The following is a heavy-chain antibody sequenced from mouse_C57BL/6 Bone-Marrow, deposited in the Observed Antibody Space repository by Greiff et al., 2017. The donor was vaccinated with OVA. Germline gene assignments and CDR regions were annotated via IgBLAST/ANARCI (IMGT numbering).Heavy chain of an antibody. CDR2: IDPANGNT. CDR3: ARGGTAQATFYYAMDY. Sequence: EVKLQESVAELVRPGASVKLSCTASGFNIKNTYMHWVKQRPEQGLEWIGRIDPANGNTKYAPKFQGKATITADTSSNTAYLQLSSLTSEDTAIYYCARGGTAQATFYYAMDYWGQGPSVTVSS. CDR1: GFNIKNTY. V-gene: IGHV14-3*01. J-gene: IGHJ4*01. D-gene: IGHD3-2*02.